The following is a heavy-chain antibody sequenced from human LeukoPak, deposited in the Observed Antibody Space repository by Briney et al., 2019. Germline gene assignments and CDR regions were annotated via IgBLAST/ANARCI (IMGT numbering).Heavy chain of an antibody. CDR3: AKIHDNYDSTGYYSPPDY. Sequence: PGGSLRLSCAASGFTFSSYAMHWVRQAPGKGLEWVAVVWFDGTNKYYADSVSGRFTISRDNSKNTLYLQMNSLRAEDTAVYYCAKIHDNYDSTGYYSPPDYWGQGTLVSVSS. CDR1: GFTFSSYA. V-gene: IGHV3-33*06. J-gene: IGHJ4*02. D-gene: IGHD3-22*01. CDR2: VWFDGTNK.